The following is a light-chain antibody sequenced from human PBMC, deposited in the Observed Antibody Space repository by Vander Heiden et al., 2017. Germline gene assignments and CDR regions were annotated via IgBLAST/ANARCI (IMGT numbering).Light chain of an antibody. Sequence: DMQMTQSPSSLSASVGDRVTITCRASQHIGTNLNWYQQKPRKAPKLLIFTAFILPTRVPSRFSGSGSGTDFTLTISSLQPEDVATYYCQQTYSAPFNFGPGSKLEIK. CDR3: QQTYSAPFN. CDR1: QHIGTN. J-gene: IGKJ2*01. CDR2: TAF. V-gene: IGKV1-39*01.